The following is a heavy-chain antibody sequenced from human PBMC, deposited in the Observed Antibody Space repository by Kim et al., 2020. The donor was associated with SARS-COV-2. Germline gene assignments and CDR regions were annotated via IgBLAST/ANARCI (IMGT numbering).Heavy chain of an antibody. Sequence: SETLSLTCTVSGGSISSSSYYWGWIRQPPGKGLEWIGSIYYSGSTYYNPSLKSRVTISVDTSKNQFSLKLSSVTAADTAVYYCASRVIWDGYNRWLWVNYWGQGTLVTVSS. CDR3: ASRVIWDGYNRWLWVNY. V-gene: IGHV4-39*01. J-gene: IGHJ4*02. CDR1: GGSISSSSYY. D-gene: IGHD5-12*01. CDR2: IYYSGST.